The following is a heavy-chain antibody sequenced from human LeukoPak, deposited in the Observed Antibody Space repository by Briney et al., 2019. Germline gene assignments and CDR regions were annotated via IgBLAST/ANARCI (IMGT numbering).Heavy chain of an antibody. CDR3: ARDYDSSGFYDY. V-gene: IGHV3-48*03. Sequence: PGGSLRLSCAASSFTFSSYEMNWVRQAPGKGLEWVSYISSSGTTIYYADSVKGRFTISRDNAKNSLYLQMNSLRAEDTAVYYCARDYDSSGFYDYWGQGTLVTVSS. CDR1: SFTFSSYE. D-gene: IGHD3-22*01. J-gene: IGHJ4*02. CDR2: ISSSGTTI.